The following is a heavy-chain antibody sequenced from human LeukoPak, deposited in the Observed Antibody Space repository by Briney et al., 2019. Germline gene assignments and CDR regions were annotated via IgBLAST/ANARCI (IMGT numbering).Heavy chain of an antibody. V-gene: IGHV1-69*05. J-gene: IGHJ4*02. Sequence: SVKVSCKASGGTFSSYAISWVRQAPGQGLEWMGGIIPIFGTANYAQKFQGRVTITTDGSTSTAYMDLSSLRSEDTAVYYCARSRTRYSWNYDFGYWGQGTLVTVSS. CDR3: ARSRTRYSWNYDFGY. D-gene: IGHD1-7*01. CDR1: GGTFSSYA. CDR2: IIPIFGTA.